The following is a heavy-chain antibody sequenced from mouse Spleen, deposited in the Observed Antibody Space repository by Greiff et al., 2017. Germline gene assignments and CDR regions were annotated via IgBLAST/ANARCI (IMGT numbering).Heavy chain of an antibody. CDR2: INPSSGYT. J-gene: IGHJ4*01. D-gene: IGHD2-10*02. Sequence: QVQLQQSGAELARPGASVKMSCKASGYTFTSYTMHWVKQRPGQGLEWIGYINPSSGYTKYNQKFKDKATLTADKSSSTAYMQLSSLTSEDSAVYYCAREYGNYDAMDYWGQGTSVTVSS. CDR1: GYTFTSYT. V-gene: IGHV1-4*01. CDR3: AREYGNYDAMDY.